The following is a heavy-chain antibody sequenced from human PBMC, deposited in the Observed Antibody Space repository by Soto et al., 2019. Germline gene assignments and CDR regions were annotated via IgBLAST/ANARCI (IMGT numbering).Heavy chain of an antibody. CDR1: GGSFSSXA. Sequence: QVQLVQSGAEVKKPGSSVKVSCKASGGSFSSXAIXXXRQAPGQGLEWMGGIIPILGSANYAQKFQDRLTXTADGXXXTTXXXXXXXXXXXXXXXXXXSRERVDAFDIWGQGTLVTVSS. CDR2: IIPILGSA. V-gene: IGHV1-69*01. CDR3: XSRERVDAFDI. J-gene: IGHJ3*02. D-gene: IGHD1-26*01.